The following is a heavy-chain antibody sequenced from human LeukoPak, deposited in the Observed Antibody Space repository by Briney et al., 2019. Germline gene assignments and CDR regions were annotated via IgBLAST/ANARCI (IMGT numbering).Heavy chain of an antibody. V-gene: IGHV1-2*02. Sequence: GASVKVSCKASGYTFTGYYMHWVRQAPGQGLEWMGWINPNSGGTNYAQKFQGRVTMTRDTSISTAYMELSRLRSDDTAGYYCARGLEYSSSSGLGGGYWGQGTLVTVSS. D-gene: IGHD6-6*01. CDR1: GYTFTGYY. CDR2: INPNSGGT. J-gene: IGHJ4*02. CDR3: ARGLEYSSSSGLGGGY.